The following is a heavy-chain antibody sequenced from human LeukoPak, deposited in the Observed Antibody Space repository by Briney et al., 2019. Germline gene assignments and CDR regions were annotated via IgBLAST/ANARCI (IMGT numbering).Heavy chain of an antibody. D-gene: IGHD1-7*01. Sequence: GGSLRLSCVASGFAFRNHAMNWVRQAPGKGLEWVSVLSGSGHRRYYADSVKGRFTISRDNSKNTLYLQMNSLKTEDTAVYYCTTDVWITGTTVAFDIWGQGTMVTVSS. CDR1: GFAFRNHA. CDR3: TTDVWITGTTVAFDI. CDR2: LSGSGHRR. J-gene: IGHJ3*02. V-gene: IGHV3-23*01.